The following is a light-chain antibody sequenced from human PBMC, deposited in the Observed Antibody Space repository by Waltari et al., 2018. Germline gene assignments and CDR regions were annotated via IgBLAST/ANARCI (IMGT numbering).Light chain of an antibody. V-gene: IGLV2-14*03. CDR1: SSDVGGYNY. Sequence: QSALTQPASVSGSPGQSITISCTGTSSDVGGYNYVSGYQQHPGKAPKLMIYDVSNRPSGVSNRFSGSKSGNTASRTISGLQAEDEADYYCSSYTSSSTPVFGGGTKLTVL. CDR2: DVS. J-gene: IGLJ3*02. CDR3: SSYTSSSTPV.